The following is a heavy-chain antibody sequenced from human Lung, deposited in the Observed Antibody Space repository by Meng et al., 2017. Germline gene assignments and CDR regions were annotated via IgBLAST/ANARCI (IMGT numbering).Heavy chain of an antibody. Sequence: QVQPVQSGPEVKNHGASVKVSCKASDYTFTGYGVSWVRQAPGQGLEWMAWLGAHDGDTSHAPKFQGRVTVSADRPTATAYMELRSLRSDDTAVYYCARGTPGRSYSDYWGQGTLVTVSS. CDR1: DYTFTGYG. V-gene: IGHV1-18*01. J-gene: IGHJ4*02. CDR3: ARGTPGRSYSDY. CDR2: LGAHDGDT. D-gene: IGHD3-10*01.